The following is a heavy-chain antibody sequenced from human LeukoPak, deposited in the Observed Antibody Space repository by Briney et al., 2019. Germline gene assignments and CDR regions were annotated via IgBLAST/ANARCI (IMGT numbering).Heavy chain of an antibody. J-gene: IGHJ4*02. CDR3: AREYYYDSSGYYFFDY. Sequence: SETLSLTCTVSGGSISSYYWSWIRQPPGKGLEWIGYIYYSGSTNYNPSLKSRVTISVDTSKNQSSLKLSSVTAADTAVYYCAREYYYDSSGYYFFDYWGQGTLVTVSS. D-gene: IGHD3-22*01. CDR1: GGSISSYY. CDR2: IYYSGST. V-gene: IGHV4-59*01.